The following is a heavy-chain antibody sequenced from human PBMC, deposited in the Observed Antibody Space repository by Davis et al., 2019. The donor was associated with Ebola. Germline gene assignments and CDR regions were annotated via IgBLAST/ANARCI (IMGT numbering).Heavy chain of an antibody. J-gene: IGHJ6*02. CDR1: GFTFSGSA. V-gene: IGHV3-73*01. D-gene: IGHD2-2*01. CDR3: SCSSTSSRADV. CDR2: IRSKANSYAT. Sequence: GESLKISCVASGFTFSGSAMHWVRQASGKGLEWVGCIRSKANSYATAYAASVKGRFTISRDDSKNTAYLQMNSLKTEDTAVYYCSCSSTSSRADVWGQGTTVTVS.